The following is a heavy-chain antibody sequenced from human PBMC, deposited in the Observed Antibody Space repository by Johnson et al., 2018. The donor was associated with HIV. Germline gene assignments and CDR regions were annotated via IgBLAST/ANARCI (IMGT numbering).Heavy chain of an antibody. D-gene: IGHD1-26*01. CDR2: ILYDGSNK. V-gene: IGHV3-30*19. CDR1: GFTFSSYW. CDR3: ARALGATYAFDI. Sequence: QVQLVESGGGVVQPGGSLRLSCAASGFTFSSYWMSWVRQAPGKGLEWVAVILYDGSNKYYADSVKGRFTISRDNSKNTLYLQMNSLRAEDTAVYYCARALGATYAFDIWGQGTMVTVSS. J-gene: IGHJ3*02.